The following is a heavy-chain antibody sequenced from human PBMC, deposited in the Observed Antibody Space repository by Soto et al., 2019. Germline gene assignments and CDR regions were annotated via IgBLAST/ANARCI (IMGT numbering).Heavy chain of an antibody. V-gene: IGHV3-48*03. J-gene: IGHJ4*02. Sequence: EVQLVESGGGLVQPGGSLRLSCAASGFTFSSYEMNWVRQAPGKGLEWVSYISSSGRTIYYADSVKGRFTISRDNAKNSLYLQMNGPRAEDTAVYYCARSGYNWNDGARGYFDYWGQGTLVTVSS. CDR2: ISSSGRTI. CDR1: GFTFSSYE. D-gene: IGHD1-20*01. CDR3: ARSGYNWNDGARGYFDY.